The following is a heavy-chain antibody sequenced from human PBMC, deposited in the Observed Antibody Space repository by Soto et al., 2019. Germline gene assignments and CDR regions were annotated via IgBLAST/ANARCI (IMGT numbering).Heavy chain of an antibody. CDR1: GFTFSSYG. V-gene: IGHV3-30*18. J-gene: IGHJ4*02. CDR2: ISYDGSNK. CDR3: AKAPVVSPSHDYATLFDY. Sequence: SLRLSCAASGFTFSSYGMHWVRQAPGKGLEWVAVISYDGSNKYYADSVKGRFTISRDNSKNTLYLQMNSLRAEDTAVYYCAKAPVVSPSHDYATLFDYWGQGTLVTVSS. D-gene: IGHD4-17*01.